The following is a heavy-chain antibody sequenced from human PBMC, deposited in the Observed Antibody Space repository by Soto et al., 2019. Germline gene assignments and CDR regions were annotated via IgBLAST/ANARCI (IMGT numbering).Heavy chain of an antibody. Sequence: QVQLVQSGAEVKKPGASVKVSCKASGYTFTSYDINWVRQAPGQGLEWMGWMNPNTGNTGYAQKFQGRFILTRDTSISTAYMELSSLTSEDTAEYYCARNPENTGYFEYWGQGTLVTVSS. J-gene: IGHJ4*02. D-gene: IGHD2-8*02. CDR2: MNPNTGNT. V-gene: IGHV1-8*01. CDR1: GYTFTSYD. CDR3: ARNPENTGYFEY.